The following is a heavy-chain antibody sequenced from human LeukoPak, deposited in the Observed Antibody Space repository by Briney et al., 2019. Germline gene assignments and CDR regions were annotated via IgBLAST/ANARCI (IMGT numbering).Heavy chain of an antibody. Sequence: GGSLRLSCAASGVTVSSDHWSWVRQAPGKGLEWVSSISSSSSYIYYADSVKGRFTISRDNAKNSLYLQMNSLRAEDTAVYYCAREIGPHYYDSTPDAFDIWGQGTMVTVSS. CDR2: ISSSSSYI. V-gene: IGHV3-21*01. CDR3: AREIGPHYYDSTPDAFDI. D-gene: IGHD3-22*01. CDR1: GVTVSSDH. J-gene: IGHJ3*02.